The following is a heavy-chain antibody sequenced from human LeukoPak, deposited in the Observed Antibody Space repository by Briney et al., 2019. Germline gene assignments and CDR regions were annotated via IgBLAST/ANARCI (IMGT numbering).Heavy chain of an antibody. CDR3: ARGHHKLYNWFDP. CDR2: IYTSGST. J-gene: IGHJ5*02. V-gene: IGHV4-61*02. Sequence: SETLSLTCTVSGGSISSGSYYWSWIRQPAGKGLEWIGRIYTSGSTNYNPSLKSRVTISVDTSKNQFSLKLSSVTAADTAVYYCARGHHKLYNWFDPWGQGTLVTVPS. D-gene: IGHD3-10*01. CDR1: GGSISSGSYY.